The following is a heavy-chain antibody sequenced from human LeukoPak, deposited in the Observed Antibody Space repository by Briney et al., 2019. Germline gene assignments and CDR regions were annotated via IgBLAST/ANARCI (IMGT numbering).Heavy chain of an antibody. CDR1: GFIFSSYA. CDR3: AKVLATIQLFDAFDI. J-gene: IGHJ3*02. Sequence: GGSLILSCAASGFIFSSYAMSLVRQAPGKGLEWVSAISGSGGSTYYADSVKGRFTISRDNSKNTLYLQMNSLRAEDTAVYYCAKVLATIQLFDAFDIWGQGTMVTVSS. V-gene: IGHV3-23*01. CDR2: ISGSGGST. D-gene: IGHD5-24*01.